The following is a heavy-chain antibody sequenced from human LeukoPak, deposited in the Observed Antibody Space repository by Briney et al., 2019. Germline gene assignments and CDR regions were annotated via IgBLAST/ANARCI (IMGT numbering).Heavy chain of an antibody. Sequence: PSDTLSLTCTVYGGSVSSLYLSWIRQPPGKGLEWIGIYYSGITNHNPSLRSRVTISVDTSKNQFSLKLSSVTAADTAVYYRARHNRGSSTDWFDPWGQGTLVTVSA. CDR1: GGSVSSLY. J-gene: IGHJ5*02. CDR3: ARHNRGSSTDWFDP. V-gene: IGHV4-59*08. D-gene: IGHD3-10*01. CDR2: IYYSGIT.